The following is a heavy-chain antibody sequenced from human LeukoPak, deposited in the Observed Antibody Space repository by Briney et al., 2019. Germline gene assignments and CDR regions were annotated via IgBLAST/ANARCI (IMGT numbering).Heavy chain of an antibody. V-gene: IGHV4-39*07. CDR1: GGSISSSSYY. CDR3: ARDQAIRPFDY. CDR2: IYYSGST. J-gene: IGHJ4*02. Sequence: PSETLSLTCTVSGGSISSSSYYWGWIRQPPGKGLEWIGSIYYSGSTYYNPSLKSRVTISVDTSKNQFSLKLSSVTAADTAVYYCARDQAIRPFDYWGQGTLVTVSS.